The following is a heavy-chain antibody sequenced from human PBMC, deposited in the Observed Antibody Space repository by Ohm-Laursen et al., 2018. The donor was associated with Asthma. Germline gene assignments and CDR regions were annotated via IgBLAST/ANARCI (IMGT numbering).Heavy chain of an antibody. CDR3: ARVQYGGFDY. Sequence: TLSLTCPVSGGSISSGGYYWSWIRQHPGKGLEWIGYIYYSGSTYYNPSLKSRVTISVDTSKNQFSLKLSSVTAADTAVYYCARVQYGGFDYWGQGTLVTVSS. CDR2: IYYSGST. CDR1: GGSISSGGYY. V-gene: IGHV4-30-4*08. J-gene: IGHJ4*02. D-gene: IGHD2-8*01.